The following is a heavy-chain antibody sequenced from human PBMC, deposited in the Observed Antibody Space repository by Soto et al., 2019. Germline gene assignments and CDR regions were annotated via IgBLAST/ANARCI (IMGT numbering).Heavy chain of an antibody. CDR3: ARPRGRVVAATRVHYYGMDV. D-gene: IGHD2-15*01. Sequence: SETLSLTCTVSGGSISSSSYYWGWIRQPPGKGLEWIGSIYYSGSTYYNPSLKSRVTISVDTSKNQFSLKLSSVTAADTAVYYYARPRGRVVAATRVHYYGMDVWGQGTTVTVSS. J-gene: IGHJ6*02. V-gene: IGHV4-39*01. CDR1: GGSISSSSYY. CDR2: IYYSGST.